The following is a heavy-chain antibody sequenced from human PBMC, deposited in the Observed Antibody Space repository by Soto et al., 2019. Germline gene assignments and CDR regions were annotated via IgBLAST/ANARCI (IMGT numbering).Heavy chain of an antibody. Sequence: PGGSLRLSCAASGFTFGNYAMSWVRQAPGKGLEWVSAIAASGATTYYADSVKGRLTVSRDNSKNTLYLQMNSLRAEDTAVYYCEKDRGGSGCRFDYWGQGTLVTVSS. D-gene: IGHD6-19*01. CDR1: GFTFGNYA. V-gene: IGHV3-23*01. J-gene: IGHJ4*02. CDR3: EKDRGGSGCRFDY. CDR2: IAASGATT.